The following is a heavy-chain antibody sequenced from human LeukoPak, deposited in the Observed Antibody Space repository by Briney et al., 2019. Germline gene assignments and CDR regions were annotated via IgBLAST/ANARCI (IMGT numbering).Heavy chain of an antibody. D-gene: IGHD3-22*01. CDR3: ARRPHSSGYYLGYYMDV. V-gene: IGHV1-69*06. J-gene: IGHJ6*03. CDR2: IIPIFGTA. Sequence: ASVKVSCKASGGTFSSYAISWVRQAPGQGLEWMGGIIPIFGTANYAQKFQGRVTITADKSTSTAYMELSSLRSEDTAVYYCARRPHSSGYYLGYYMDVWGKGTTVTVSS. CDR1: GGTFSSYA.